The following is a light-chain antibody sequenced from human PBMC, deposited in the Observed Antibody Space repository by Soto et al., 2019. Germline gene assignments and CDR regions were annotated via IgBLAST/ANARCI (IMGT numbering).Light chain of an antibody. CDR3: QQYGSSPT. Sequence: EIVLTQSPGTLSLSPGERATLSCRASQSVSNSYLAWYQQKPGQAPGLLIYGASSRATGIPDRFSGSGSGTDFTLTISRLEPEDFAVYYCQQYGSSPTFGQGTKLEIK. CDR2: GAS. CDR1: QSVSNSY. J-gene: IGKJ2*01. V-gene: IGKV3-20*01.